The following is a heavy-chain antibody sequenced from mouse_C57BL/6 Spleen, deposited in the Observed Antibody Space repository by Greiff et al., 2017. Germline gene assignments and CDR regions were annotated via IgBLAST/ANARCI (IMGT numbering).Heavy chain of an antibody. D-gene: IGHD1-1*02. Sequence: VQLQQSGPELVKPGASVKISCKASGYTFTDYYMNWVKQSHGKSLEWIGDINPNNGGTSYNQKFKGKATLTVDKSSSTAYMELRSLTSEDSAVYYCARRDYYFGSYDYFDYWGQGTTLTVSS. CDR3: ARRDYYFGSYDYFDY. CDR1: GYTFTDYY. J-gene: IGHJ2*01. V-gene: IGHV1-26*01. CDR2: INPNNGGT.